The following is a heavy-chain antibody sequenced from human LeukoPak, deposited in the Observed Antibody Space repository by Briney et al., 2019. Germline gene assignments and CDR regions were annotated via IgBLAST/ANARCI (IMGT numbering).Heavy chain of an antibody. Sequence: GGSLRLSCAASGFTFSSYAMSWVRQAPGKGLEWVSGITWNSGIIDYADSVKGRFTISRDNAKNSLYLQMSNLGAEDTALYYCAKAGLFCSSTSCHIEYWGQGTLVTVSS. CDR3: AKAGLFCSSTSCHIEY. V-gene: IGHV3-9*01. CDR2: ITWNSGII. CDR1: GFTFSSYA. J-gene: IGHJ4*02. D-gene: IGHD2-2*01.